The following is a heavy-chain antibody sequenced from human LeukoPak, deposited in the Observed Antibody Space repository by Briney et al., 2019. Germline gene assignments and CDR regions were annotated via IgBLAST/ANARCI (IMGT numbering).Heavy chain of an antibody. J-gene: IGHJ4*02. V-gene: IGHV1-24*01. Sequence: ASVKVCCKVSGYTLTELSMHWVRQAPGKGLEWMGGFDPEDGETIYAQKFQGRVTMTEDTSTDTAYMELSSLRSEDTAVYYCATAYCSSTSCYFDYWGQGTLVTVSS. CDR3: ATAYCSSTSCYFDY. CDR1: GYTLTELS. D-gene: IGHD2-2*01. CDR2: FDPEDGET.